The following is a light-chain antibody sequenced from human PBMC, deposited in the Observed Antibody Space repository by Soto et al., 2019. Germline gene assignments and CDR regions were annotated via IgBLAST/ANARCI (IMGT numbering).Light chain of an antibody. V-gene: IGKV3-15*01. Sequence: EIVMTQSPATLSVSPGERATLSCRASQSVGSNLAWYRQKPGQAPRLLIYGASTRATTIPARVSGSGSGTEFTLTISNLRPEDFATYYCHQTYSPPLTFGQGTRL. CDR3: HQTYSPPLT. J-gene: IGKJ5*01. CDR1: QSVGSN. CDR2: GAS.